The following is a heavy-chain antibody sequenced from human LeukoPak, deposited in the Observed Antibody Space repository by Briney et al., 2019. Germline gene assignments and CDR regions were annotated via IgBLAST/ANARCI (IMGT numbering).Heavy chain of an antibody. Sequence: PSETLSLTCTVSGGSISSYYWSWIRQPAGKGLEWIGRIYTSGTTNYNPSLKSRVTMSIDTSKNQFSLKLRSVTAADTAIYYCARDASWTTVTHFDYWGQGTLVTVSS. V-gene: IGHV4-4*07. J-gene: IGHJ4*02. CDR3: ARDASWTTVTHFDY. CDR2: IYTSGTT. CDR1: GGSISSYY. D-gene: IGHD4-17*01.